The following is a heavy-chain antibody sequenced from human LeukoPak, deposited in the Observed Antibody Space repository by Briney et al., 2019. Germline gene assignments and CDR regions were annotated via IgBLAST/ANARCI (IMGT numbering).Heavy chain of an antibody. J-gene: IGHJ4*02. CDR1: GYTFTSYG. Sequence: GASVKVSCKASGYTFTSYGISWVRQAPGQGLEWMGWISAYNGNTNYAQKLQGRVTITTDTSTSTAYMELRSLRSDDTAVYYCARDWGPRRDGYNLGYWGQGTLVTVSS. D-gene: IGHD5-24*01. CDR3: ARDWGPRRDGYNLGY. V-gene: IGHV1-18*01. CDR2: ISAYNGNT.